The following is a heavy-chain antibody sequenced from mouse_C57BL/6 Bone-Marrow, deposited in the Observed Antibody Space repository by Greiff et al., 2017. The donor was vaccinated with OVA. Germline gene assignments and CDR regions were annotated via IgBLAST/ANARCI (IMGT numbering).Heavy chain of an antibody. CDR1: GYTFTSYW. V-gene: IGHV1-50*01. CDR2: IDPSDSYT. J-gene: IGHJ2*01. Sequence: QVQLQQPGAELVKPGASVKLSCKASGYTFTSYWMQWVKQRPGQGIEWIGEIDPSDSYTNYNQKFKGKATLTVDTSSSTAYMQLRSLTSEDSAVYYCARQRDYWGQGTTLTVSS. CDR3: ARQRDY.